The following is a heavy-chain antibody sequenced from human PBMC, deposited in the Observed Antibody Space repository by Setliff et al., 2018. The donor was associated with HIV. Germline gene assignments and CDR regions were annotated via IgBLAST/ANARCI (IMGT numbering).Heavy chain of an antibody. V-gene: IGHV5-51*01. CDR2: IYPGDSDT. CDR3: AKDHESDYVFDY. J-gene: IGHJ4*02. CDR1: GYSFTSYW. D-gene: IGHD4-17*01. Sequence: PGESLKISCKGSGYSFTSYWIGWVRQMPGKGLEWMGIIYPGDSDTRYRPSFQGQVTISADKSISTAYLQMNSLRAEDTAVYYCAKDHESDYVFDYWGQGTLVTVSS.